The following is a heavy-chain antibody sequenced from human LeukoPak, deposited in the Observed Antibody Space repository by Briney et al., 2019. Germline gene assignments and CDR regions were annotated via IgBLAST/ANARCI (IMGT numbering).Heavy chain of an antibody. CDR2: IVPVIGVA. V-gene: IGHV1-69*02. D-gene: IGHD3-22*01. CDR3: ARHSSRGHYYEFDF. CDR1: GDTLITHY. Sequence: SVKVSCKAPGDTLITHYISWVRQAPGQGLEWVGRIVPVIGVATYAQSLQGRVIITADRSTNTAYMELSSLRFEDSAVYFCARHSSRGHYYEFDFWGQGSLVTVSS. J-gene: IGHJ4*02.